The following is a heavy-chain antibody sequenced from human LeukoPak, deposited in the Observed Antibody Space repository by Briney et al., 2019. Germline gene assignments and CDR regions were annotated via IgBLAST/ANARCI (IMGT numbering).Heavy chain of an antibody. CDR1: GYTFTSYD. CDR3: ASGSQESTSIVVVTAFDY. D-gene: IGHD3-22*01. V-gene: IGHV1-18*01. J-gene: IGHJ4*02. CDR2: ISAYNGNT. Sequence: GASVKVSCKASGYTFTSYDINWVRQATGQGLEWMGWISAYNGNTNYAQKLQGRVTMTTDTSTSTAYMELRSLRSEDTAVYYCASGSQESTSIVVVTAFDYWGQGTLVTVSS.